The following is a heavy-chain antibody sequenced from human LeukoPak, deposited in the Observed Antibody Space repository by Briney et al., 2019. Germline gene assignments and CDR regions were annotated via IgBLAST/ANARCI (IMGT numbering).Heavy chain of an antibody. D-gene: IGHD3-10*01. CDR1: GGSFSGYY. CDR2: INHSGST. Sequence: SETLSLTCAVYGGSFSGYYWSWIRQPPGKGLEWIGEINHSGSTNYNPSLKSRVTISVDTSKNQFSLKLSSVTAADTAVYYCARGVPGGLLEVIDYWGQGTLVTVSS. V-gene: IGHV4-34*01. J-gene: IGHJ4*02. CDR3: ARGVPGGLLEVIDY.